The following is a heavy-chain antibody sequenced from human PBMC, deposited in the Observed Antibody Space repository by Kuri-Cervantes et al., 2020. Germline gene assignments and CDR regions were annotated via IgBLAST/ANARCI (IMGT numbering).Heavy chain of an antibody. V-gene: IGHV3-30*01. CDR1: GFTFSSYA. Sequence: GESLKISCAASGFTFSSYAMHWVRQAPGKGLEWVAVISYDGSNKYYADSLKGRFTISRDNSKNTMYLQMNSLRAEDTAVYYCARGYYASGLRAFDIWGQGTMVTVSS. CDR3: ARGYYASGLRAFDI. CDR2: ISYDGSNK. D-gene: IGHD3-10*01. J-gene: IGHJ3*02.